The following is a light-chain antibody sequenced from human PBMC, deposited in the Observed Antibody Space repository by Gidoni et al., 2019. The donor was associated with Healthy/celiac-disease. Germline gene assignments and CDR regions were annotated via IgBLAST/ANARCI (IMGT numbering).Light chain of an antibody. J-gene: IGKJ3*01. CDR3: QQSYSTPECA. Sequence: DIQMTQSPSSLSASVGDSVTITCRASQSISSYLNWYQQKPGKAPKLLIYAASSLQSGVPSRFSGSGSGTDFTLTISSLQPEDFATYYCQQSYSTPECAFGPGTKVDIK. CDR2: AAS. V-gene: IGKV1-39*01. CDR1: QSISSY.